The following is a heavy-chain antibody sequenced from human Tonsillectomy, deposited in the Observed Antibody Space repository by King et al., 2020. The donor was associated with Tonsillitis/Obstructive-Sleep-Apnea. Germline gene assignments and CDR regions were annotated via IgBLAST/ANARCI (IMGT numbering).Heavy chain of an antibody. CDR3: ATDLIIAESGTPGDAFDI. V-gene: IGHV3-9*01. CDR1: GFTFDDYA. CDR2: ISWNSGRI. J-gene: IGHJ3*02. Sequence: VQLVESGGGLVQPGRSLRLSCAASGFTFDDYAMYWVRQAPGKGLEWVSGISWNSGRIAYADSVKGRFTISRDNAKNSLYLQMNSLRTEDTALYHCATDLIIAESGTPGDAFDIWGQGTMVTVSS. D-gene: IGHD6-19*01.